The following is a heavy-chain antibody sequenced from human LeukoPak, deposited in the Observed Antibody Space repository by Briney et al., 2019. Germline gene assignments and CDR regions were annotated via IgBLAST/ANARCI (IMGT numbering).Heavy chain of an antibody. CDR2: IYYSGNT. CDR3: ARLWSGLRPPDY. J-gene: IGHJ4*02. Sequence: SETLSLTCTVSGGSISSNNYYWGWIRQPPGKGLEWIGSIYYSGNTYYNPSLKSRVTISVDTSKKQLSLKLSSVTAADTAVFYCARLWSGLRPPDYWGQGTLVTVPS. D-gene: IGHD3-3*01. V-gene: IGHV4-39*01. CDR1: GGSISSNNYY.